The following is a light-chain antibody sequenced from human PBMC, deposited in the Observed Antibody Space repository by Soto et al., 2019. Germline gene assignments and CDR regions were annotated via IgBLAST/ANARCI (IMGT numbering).Light chain of an antibody. CDR3: AACDDSLSGNV. V-gene: IGLV1-47*01. CDR1: SSNIGSNY. J-gene: IGLJ1*01. Sequence: QPVLTQPPSASGTPGQRVTISCSGSSSNIGSNYVYWYQQLPGTAPKLLIYRNNRRPSEVPDRFAGSKSCTSASLVIRGLRSEHEDDYDCAACDDSLSGNVFGTGTKVTVL. CDR2: RNN.